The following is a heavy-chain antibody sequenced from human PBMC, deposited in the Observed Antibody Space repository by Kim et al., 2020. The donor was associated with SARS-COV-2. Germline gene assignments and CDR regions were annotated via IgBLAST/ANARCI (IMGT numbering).Heavy chain of an antibody. V-gene: IGHV1-69*13. J-gene: IGHJ6*02. CDR2: IIPIFGTA. D-gene: IGHD5-18*01. Sequence: SVKVSCKASGGTFSSYAISWVRQAPGQGLEWMGGIIPIFGTANYAQKFQGRVTITADESTSTAYMELSSLRSEDTAVYYCARVNDVDTAMVGATWHQLYYGMDVWGQGTTVTVSS. CDR1: GGTFSSYA. CDR3: ARVNDVDTAMVGATWHQLYYGMDV.